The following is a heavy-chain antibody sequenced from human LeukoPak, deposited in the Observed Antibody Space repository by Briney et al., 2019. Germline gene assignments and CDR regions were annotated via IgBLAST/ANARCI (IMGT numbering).Heavy chain of an antibody. Sequence: SETLSLTCTVSGGSLSSYYWSWIRQPPGKGLEWIGYIYYSGSTNYNPSLKSRVTISVDTSKNQFSLKLSSVTAADTAAYYCAREVREDFWSGYYYYYMDVWGKGTTVTVSS. CDR2: IYYSGST. J-gene: IGHJ6*03. CDR3: AREVREDFWSGYYYYYMDV. V-gene: IGHV4-59*01. CDR1: GGSLSSYY. D-gene: IGHD3-3*01.